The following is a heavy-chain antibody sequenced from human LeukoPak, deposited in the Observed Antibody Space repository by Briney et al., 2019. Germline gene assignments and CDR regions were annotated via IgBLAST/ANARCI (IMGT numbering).Heavy chain of an antibody. D-gene: IGHD6-13*01. CDR1: GFTFSTYW. J-gene: IGHJ4*02. CDR3: ARDSAGNDY. V-gene: IGHV3-7*01. CDR2: IKQDGSEK. Sequence: GGSLRLSCAASGFTFSTYWMSWVRQAPGKGLEWVANIKQDGSEKYYVDSVKGRFTISRDNAKNSLYLQMNSLRAEDTAMYYYARDSAGNDYWGQGTLVTVSS.